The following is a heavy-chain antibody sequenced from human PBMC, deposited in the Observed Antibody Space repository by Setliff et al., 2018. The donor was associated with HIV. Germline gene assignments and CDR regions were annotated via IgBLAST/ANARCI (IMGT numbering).Heavy chain of an antibody. D-gene: IGHD5-12*01. V-gene: IGHV4-59*01. CDR2: IYYSGST. CDR3: ARVGGEMATIAGAFDI. Sequence: SETLSLTCTVSGGSISSYYWSWIRQPPGKELEWIGYIYYSGSTNYNPSLKSRVTISVDTSKNQFSLKLSSVTAADTAVYYCARVGGEMATIAGAFDIWGQGTMVTVSS. CDR1: GGSISSYY. J-gene: IGHJ3*02.